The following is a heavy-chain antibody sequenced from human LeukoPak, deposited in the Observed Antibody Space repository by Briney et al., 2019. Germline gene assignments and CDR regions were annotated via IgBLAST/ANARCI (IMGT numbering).Heavy chain of an antibody. CDR1: GYSISSGYY. CDR2: IYHSGST. V-gene: IGHV4-38-2*02. CDR3: ARDWQGGEEAI. Sequence: PSETLSLTCAVSGYSISSGYYWGWIRQPPGKGLEWIGSIYHSGSTHYNPSLKSRVTISVDTSKNQFSLKVISVTAADTAVYYCARDWQGGEEAIWGQGTLVTVSS. J-gene: IGHJ4*02. D-gene: IGHD2-21*01.